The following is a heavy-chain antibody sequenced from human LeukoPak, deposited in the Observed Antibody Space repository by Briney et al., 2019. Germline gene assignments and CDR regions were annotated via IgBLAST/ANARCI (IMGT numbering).Heavy chain of an antibody. CDR3: TREAGYYDILTGYYGSDP. D-gene: IGHD3-9*01. J-gene: IGHJ5*02. CDR2: IRSKAYGGTT. V-gene: IGHV3-49*04. Sequence: GGSLRLSCTASGFTFGDYAMSWVRQAPGKGLKWVGFIRSKAYGGTTEYAASVKGRLTISRDDSKSIAYLQMNSLKTEDTAVYYCTREAGYYDILTGYYGSDPWGQGTLVTVSS. CDR1: GFTFGDYA.